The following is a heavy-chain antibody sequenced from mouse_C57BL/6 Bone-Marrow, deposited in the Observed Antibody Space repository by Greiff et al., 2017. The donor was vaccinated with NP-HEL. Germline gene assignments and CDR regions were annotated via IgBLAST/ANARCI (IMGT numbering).Heavy chain of an antibody. CDR3: ARRGYDYDFAY. Sequence: EVMLVESGGGLVQPGGSLKLSCAASGFTFSDYGMAWVRQAPRKGPEWVAFISNLAYSIYYAATVTGRFTISRENAKNTLYLEMSSLRSEDTAMYYCARRGYDYDFAYWGQGTLVTVSA. J-gene: IGHJ3*01. V-gene: IGHV5-15*01. D-gene: IGHD2-4*01. CDR1: GFTFSDYG. CDR2: ISNLAYSI.